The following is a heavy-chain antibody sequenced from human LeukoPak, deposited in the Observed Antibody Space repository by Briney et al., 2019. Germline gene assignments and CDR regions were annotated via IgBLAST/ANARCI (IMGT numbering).Heavy chain of an antibody. J-gene: IGHJ4*02. V-gene: IGHV3-23*01. CDR2: IGGGGGTT. CDR1: GFTFDDYA. CDR3: AKGGNYYLDF. Sequence: GGSLRLSCAASGFTFDDYAMHWVRQAPGKGLEWVSTIGGGGGTTYYADSVKGRFTISRDNSKNTLYLQMNSLRAEDTAVYYCAKGGNYYLDFWGQGTLVTVSS. D-gene: IGHD3-10*01.